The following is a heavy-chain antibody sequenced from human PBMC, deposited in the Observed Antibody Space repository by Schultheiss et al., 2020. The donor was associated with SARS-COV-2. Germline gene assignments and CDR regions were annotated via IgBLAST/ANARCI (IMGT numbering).Heavy chain of an antibody. CDR2: ISGSGGST. CDR1: GFTFSSNA. CDR3: AREETRITMIVVAPDAFDI. J-gene: IGHJ3*02. Sequence: GGSLRLSCAASGFTFSSNAMSWVRQAPGKGLEGVSAISGSGGSTYYADSVKGRFTISRDNSKNTLYLQMNSLRAEGTAVYYCAREETRITMIVVAPDAFDIWGQGTMVTVSS. V-gene: IGHV3-23*01. D-gene: IGHD3-22*01.